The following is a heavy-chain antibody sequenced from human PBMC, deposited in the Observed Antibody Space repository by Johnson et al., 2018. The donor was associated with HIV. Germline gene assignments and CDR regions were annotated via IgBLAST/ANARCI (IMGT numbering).Heavy chain of an antibody. Sequence: QVQLVESGGGLVQPGGSLRLSCAASGFTFSSYGMHWVRQAPGKGLEWVAFIRYDGSNKYYADSVKGRFTISRDNSKNTLYLQMNSLRAEDTAVYYCAKDRGYGGNRDAFDIWGQGTMVTVSS. D-gene: IGHD4-23*01. V-gene: IGHV3-30*02. CDR3: AKDRGYGGNRDAFDI. CDR1: GFTFSSYG. J-gene: IGHJ3*02. CDR2: IRYDGSNK.